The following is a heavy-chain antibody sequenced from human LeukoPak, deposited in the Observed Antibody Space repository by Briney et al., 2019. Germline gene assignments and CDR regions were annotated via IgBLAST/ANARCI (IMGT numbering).Heavy chain of an antibody. J-gene: IGHJ4*02. CDR2: IYTSGST. CDR3: ARGTFPPYYYDSSGPHYFDY. CDR1: GGSISSYY. Sequence: SETLSLTCSVSGGSISSYYWSWIREPAGKGLEWIGRIYTSGSTNYNPSLKSRVTMSVDTSKNQFSLKLSSLTAADTAVYYCARGTFPPYYYDSSGPHYFDYWGQGTLVTVSS. D-gene: IGHD3-22*01. V-gene: IGHV4-4*07.